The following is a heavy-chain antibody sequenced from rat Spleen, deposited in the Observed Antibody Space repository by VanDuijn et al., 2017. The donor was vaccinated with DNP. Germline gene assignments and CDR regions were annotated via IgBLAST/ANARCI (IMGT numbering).Heavy chain of an antibody. CDR2: IIYDGSRT. J-gene: IGHJ2*01. Sequence: EVQLVESGGGLVQPGRSLKLSCADSGFSFSDYNMAWVRQAPKKGLEWVATIIYDGSRTYYRDSVKGRFTISRDNAKNTQYLQMDSLRSEDTATYYCASWAPIAPLSTSNYWGQGVMVTVSS. V-gene: IGHV5S10*01. CDR3: ASWAPIAPLSTSNY. CDR1: GFSFSDYN. D-gene: IGHD1-2*01.